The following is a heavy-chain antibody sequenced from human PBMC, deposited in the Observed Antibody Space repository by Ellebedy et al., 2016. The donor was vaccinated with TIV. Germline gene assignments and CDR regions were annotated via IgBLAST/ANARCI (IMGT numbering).Heavy chain of an antibody. J-gene: IGHJ4*02. CDR2: ISGSGDST. D-gene: IGHD2/OR15-2a*01. CDR1: GFTFTIYA. CDR3: TSPAVGHTTGCCRYYFDY. Sequence: GESLKISCAASGFTFTIYAMSWVRQAPGKGLEWVSLISGSGDSTYFADSVKGRFTISRDNSKNTLYLQMNSLRADDTAVYYCTSPAVGHTTGCCRYYFDYWGLGTLVTVSS. V-gene: IGHV3-23*01.